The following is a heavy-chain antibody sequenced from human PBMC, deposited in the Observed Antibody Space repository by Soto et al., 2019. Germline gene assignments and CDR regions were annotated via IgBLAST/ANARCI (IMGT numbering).Heavy chain of an antibody. CDR2: ISGSGYST. CDR3: AKSRGDRWTTYYFDY. CDR1: GFTFSSNS. D-gene: IGHD4-17*01. V-gene: IGHV3-23*01. Sequence: EVQLLESGGGLVQPGGSLKLSCAASGFTFSSNSMSWVRQAPGKGLEWVSGISGSGYSTYYANSVKGRFTTSRDNSKSTLYLQMNSLRAEDRAVYYCAKSRGDRWTTYYFDYWGQGTLVTVSS. J-gene: IGHJ4*02.